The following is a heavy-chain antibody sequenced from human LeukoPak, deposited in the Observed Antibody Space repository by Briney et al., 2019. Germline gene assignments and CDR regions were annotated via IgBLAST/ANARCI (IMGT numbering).Heavy chain of an antibody. D-gene: IGHD1-26*01. CDR1: EFTFSSYS. V-gene: IGHV3-21*01. J-gene: IGHJ3*02. Sequence: GGSLRLSCAASEFTFSSYSMNWVRQAPGKGLGWVSSISSGSSYIFYADSVKGRFTISRDNAKNSLYLQMNSLRAEDTAVYYCARGGPGATIEDVFDIWGQGTMVTVSS. CDR3: ARGGPGATIEDVFDI. CDR2: ISSGSSYI.